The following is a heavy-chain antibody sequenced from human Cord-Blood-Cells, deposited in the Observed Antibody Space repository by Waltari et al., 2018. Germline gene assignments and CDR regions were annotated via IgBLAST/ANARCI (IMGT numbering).Heavy chain of an antibody. CDR3: ARHIRIAVAGAAGDYYFDY. CDR1: GWSFSGYS. J-gene: IGHJ4*02. CDR2: INHSEST. V-gene: IGHV4-34*01. D-gene: IGHD6-19*01. Sequence: QVQLQQWGAGLLKPSETLYLTCAVYGWSFSGYSWSWIRQPPGKGLEWIGEINHSESTNYNPSLKSRVTISVDTSKNQFSLKLSSVTAADTAVYYCARHIRIAVAGAAGDYYFDYWGQGTLVTVSS.